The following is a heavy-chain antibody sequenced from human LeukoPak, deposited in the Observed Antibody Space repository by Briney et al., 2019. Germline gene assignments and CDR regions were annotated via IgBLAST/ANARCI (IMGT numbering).Heavy chain of an antibody. J-gene: IGHJ6*02. Sequence: GGSLRLSCAASGFTVSSNYMSWVRQAPGKGLEWVSVIYSAGSTNYADSVKGRFTISRDNSKNTLYLQMNSLRAEDTAVYYCARVGYDSSAYYTSYYYYGMDVWGQGTTVTVSS. CDR2: IYSAGST. CDR1: GFTVSSNY. CDR3: ARVGYDSSAYYTSYYYYGMDV. D-gene: IGHD3-22*01. V-gene: IGHV3-66*01.